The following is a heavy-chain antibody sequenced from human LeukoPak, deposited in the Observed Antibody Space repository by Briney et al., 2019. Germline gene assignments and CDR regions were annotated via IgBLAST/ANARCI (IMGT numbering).Heavy chain of an antibody. V-gene: IGHV5-51*01. Sequence: GESLQISCKGSGYNFTNYWIGWVRQMPGKGLEGVGIIYPGDSDTRYSPAFQGQVTISADKSISTAYLQWNSLKASDTPMYYCARHYGSGNHWVDPWGQGTLVTVSS. J-gene: IGHJ5*02. CDR2: IYPGDSDT. CDR1: GYNFTNYW. CDR3: ARHYGSGNHWVDP. D-gene: IGHD3-10*01.